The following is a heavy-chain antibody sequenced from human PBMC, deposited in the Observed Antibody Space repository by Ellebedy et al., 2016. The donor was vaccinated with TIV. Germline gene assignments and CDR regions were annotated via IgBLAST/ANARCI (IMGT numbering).Heavy chain of an antibody. CDR1: GGSISSYY. D-gene: IGHD6-19*01. CDR2: IYYSGST. CDR3: ARETSSGWVVGIFDY. Sequence: MPSETLSLTCTVSGGSISSYYWSWIRQPPGKGLEWIGYIYYSGSTNYNPSLKSRVTISVDTSKNQFSLKLSSVTAADTAVYYCARETSSGWVVGIFDYWGQGTLVTVSS. J-gene: IGHJ4*02. V-gene: IGHV4-59*01.